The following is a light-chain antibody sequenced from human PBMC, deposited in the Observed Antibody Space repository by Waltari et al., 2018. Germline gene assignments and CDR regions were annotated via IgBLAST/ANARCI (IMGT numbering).Light chain of an antibody. J-gene: IGKJ1*01. CDR1: QSVSKY. V-gene: IGKV3-20*01. CDR3: QKYVNLPAT. CDR2: DAS. Sequence: SCRARQSVSKYLAWYQQRPGQAPRLLIYDASIRATGIPDRFSGSGSGTDFSLTISRLEPEDFAVYYCQKYVNLPATFGQGTKVEIK.